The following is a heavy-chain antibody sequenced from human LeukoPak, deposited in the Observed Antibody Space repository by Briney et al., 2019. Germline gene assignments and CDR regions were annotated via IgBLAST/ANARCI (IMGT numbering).Heavy chain of an antibody. D-gene: IGHD3-22*01. CDR1: GGSFSGYY. CDR3: ARRRVVVITTFNWFDP. J-gene: IGHJ5*02. CDR2: INHSGST. V-gene: IGHV4-34*01. Sequence: PSETLSLTCAVYGGSFSGYYWSRIRQPPGKGLEWIGEINHSGSTNYNPSLKSRVTISVDTSKNQFSLKLSSVTAADTAVYYCARRRVVVITTFNWFDPWGQGTLVTVSS.